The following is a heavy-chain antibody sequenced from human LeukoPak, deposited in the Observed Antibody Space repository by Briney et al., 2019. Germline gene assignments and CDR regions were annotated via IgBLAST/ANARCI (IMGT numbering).Heavy chain of an antibody. CDR2: INYSGSST. Sequence: PGGSLRLSCAASGFTFSNFPMNWVRQAPGKGLEWVSSINYSGSSTFYADSVTGRFTISRDISKNTLYLEMNSLRAEDTAVYYCARDRIGASGYFDYWGQGTLVTVSS. D-gene: IGHD2/OR15-2a*01. CDR1: GFTFSNFP. J-gene: IGHJ4*02. CDR3: ARDRIGASGYFDY. V-gene: IGHV3-23*01.